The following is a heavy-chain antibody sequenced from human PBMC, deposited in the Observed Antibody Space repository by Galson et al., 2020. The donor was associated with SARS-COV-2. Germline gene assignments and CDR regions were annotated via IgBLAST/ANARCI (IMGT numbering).Heavy chain of an antibody. V-gene: IGHV3-53*01. CDR1: GFTVSSNY. J-gene: IGHJ4*02. D-gene: IGHD1-7*01. CDR3: ARGNYPKGFDY. Sequence: GESLKISCAASGFTVSSNYMSWVRQAPGKGLEWGSVIYSGGSTYYADSVKGRFTISRDNSKNTLYLQMNSLSAEDTAVYYCARGNYPKGFDYWGQGTLVTVSS. CDR2: IYSGGST.